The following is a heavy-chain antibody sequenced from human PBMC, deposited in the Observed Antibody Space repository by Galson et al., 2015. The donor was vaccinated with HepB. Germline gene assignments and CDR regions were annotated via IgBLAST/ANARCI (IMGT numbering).Heavy chain of an antibody. Sequence: SLRLSCAASGFTFSRNGMHWVRQAPGKGLEWVAVIWHDGSNSYYADSVKGRFTISRDNSKNTLYLQMNSLRAEYTAVYYCAREDADIAAMTLDHWGQGTLVTVSS. J-gene: IGHJ4*02. CDR2: IWHDGSNS. CDR1: GFTFSRNG. V-gene: IGHV3-33*08. D-gene: IGHD6-25*01. CDR3: AREDADIAAMTLDH.